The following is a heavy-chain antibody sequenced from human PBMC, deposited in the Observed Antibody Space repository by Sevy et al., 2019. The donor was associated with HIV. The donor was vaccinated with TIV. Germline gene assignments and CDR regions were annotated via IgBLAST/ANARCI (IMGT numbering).Heavy chain of an antibody. CDR2: IYYSGST. CDR1: GGCISSGGYY. Sequence: SETLSLTCTVSGGCISSGGYYWSWIRQHPGKGLEWIGYIYYSGSTYYNPSLKSRVTISVDTSKNQFSLKLSSVTAADTAVYYCARLAYCGGDCYSEGFDPWGQGTLVTVSS. J-gene: IGHJ5*02. V-gene: IGHV4-31*03. D-gene: IGHD2-21*02. CDR3: ARLAYCGGDCYSEGFDP.